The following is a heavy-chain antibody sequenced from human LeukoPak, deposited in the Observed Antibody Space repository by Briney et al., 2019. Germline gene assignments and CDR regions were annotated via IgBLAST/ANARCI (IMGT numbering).Heavy chain of an antibody. CDR2: IIPIFGTA. D-gene: IGHD5-24*01. V-gene: IGHV1-69*05. J-gene: IGHJ4*02. Sequence: ASVKVSCKASGGTFSSYAISWVRQAPGQGLEWMGGIIPIFGTANYAQKFQGRVTITTDESTSKAYMELSSLRSEDTAVYYCASEERDGYKRVSDCWGQGTLVTVSS. CDR3: ASEERDGYKRVSDC. CDR1: GGTFSSYA.